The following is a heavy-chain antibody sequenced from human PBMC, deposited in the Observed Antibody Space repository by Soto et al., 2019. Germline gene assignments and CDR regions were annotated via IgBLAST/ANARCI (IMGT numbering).Heavy chain of an antibody. CDR1: GGTFSSYA. CDR3: ASVSDSLGISHLWYSDSGMAI. J-gene: IGHJ6*04. Sequence: RASVKVSCKASGGTFSSYAISWVRQAPGQGLEWVGGIIPIFGTANYAQKFQGRVTITADESTSTAYMELSSLRSEDTAVYYCASVSDSLGISHLWYSDSGMAIVGKGNT. D-gene: IGHD6-25*01. CDR2: IIPIFGTA. V-gene: IGHV1-69*13.